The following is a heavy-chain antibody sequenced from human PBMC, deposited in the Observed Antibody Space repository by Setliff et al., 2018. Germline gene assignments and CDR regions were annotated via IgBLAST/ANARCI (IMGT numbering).Heavy chain of an antibody. J-gene: IGHJ6*03. Sequence: SETLSLTCTVSGGSLSGSLRGYAVFWGWIRQSPGKELEWIGSAYYNGDSYYNPSLKSRVTMSVDTSRNQFSLHLISVTAADTAVYYCARHVGTRSRGYNYYYYFMDVWDKGTTVTVSS. CDR1: GGSLSGSLRGYAVF. V-gene: IGHV4-39*01. CDR3: ARHVGTRSRGYNYYYYFMDV. D-gene: IGHD3-10*01. CDR2: AYYNGDS.